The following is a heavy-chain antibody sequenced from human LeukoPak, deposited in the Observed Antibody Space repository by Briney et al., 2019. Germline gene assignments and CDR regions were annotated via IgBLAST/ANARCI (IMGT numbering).Heavy chain of an antibody. CDR1: GFTFSSHS. J-gene: IGHJ4*02. V-gene: IGHV3-23*01. CDR2: ISPSGDST. CDR3: ARCLLTGGVTDFFDF. Sequence: GGSLRLSCAASGFTFSSHSMSWVRQAPGEGLEWVAAISPSGDSTTYRDSVKGQFTISRDNSRNRLYLQMNTLTVEDTAIYYCARCLLTGGVTDFFDFWGQGALVTVSS. D-gene: IGHD2-2*01.